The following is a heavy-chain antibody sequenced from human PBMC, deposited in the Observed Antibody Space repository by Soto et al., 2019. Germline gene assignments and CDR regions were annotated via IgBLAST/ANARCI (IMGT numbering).Heavy chain of an antibody. CDR1: GFTFSSYA. Sequence: EVQLLESGGGLVQPGGSLRLSCAASGFTFSSYAMSWVRQAPGKGLEWVSAISGSGGSTYYADSVKGRFTISRDNSKNTLYLQMNSMRAEDTAVYYCAKGLGYCSSTSCYFYYYYGMDVWGQGTTVTVSS. D-gene: IGHD2-2*01. V-gene: IGHV3-23*01. CDR2: ISGSGGST. J-gene: IGHJ6*02. CDR3: AKGLGYCSSTSCYFYYYYGMDV.